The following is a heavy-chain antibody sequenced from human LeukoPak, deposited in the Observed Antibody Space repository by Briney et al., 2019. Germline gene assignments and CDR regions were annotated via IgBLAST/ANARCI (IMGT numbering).Heavy chain of an antibody. D-gene: IGHD6-6*01. V-gene: IGHV3-7*04. CDR1: GFTFSNNW. CDR2: IKQDGSEK. J-gene: IGHJ4*02. CDR3: ARDRPYYYLDY. Sequence: GGSLRLSCAASGFTFSNNWMSWVRQAPGKGLEWVANIKQDGSEKYYVDSVKGRFTISRDNAKNSLYLQVDSLRVEDTAVYYCARDRPYYYLDYWGQGTLVTVSS.